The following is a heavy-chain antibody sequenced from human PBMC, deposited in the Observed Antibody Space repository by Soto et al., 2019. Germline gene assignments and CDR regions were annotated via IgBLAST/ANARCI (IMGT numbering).Heavy chain of an antibody. J-gene: IGHJ4*02. CDR1: GYTFTSYG. CDR3: ARNGPSGTFDY. D-gene: IGHD1-26*01. CDR2: ISIYNGNT. V-gene: IGHV1-18*01. Sequence: VASVKVSCKASGYTFTSYGIGWVRQAPGQGLEWMGWISIYNGNTNYAQKFQGRVTMTTDTSTSTAYMDLRSLRSDDTAVYYCARNGPSGTFDYWGLGTLVTVSS.